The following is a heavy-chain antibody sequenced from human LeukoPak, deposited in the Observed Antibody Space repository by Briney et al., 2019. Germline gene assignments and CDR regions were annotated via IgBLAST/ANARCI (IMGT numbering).Heavy chain of an antibody. J-gene: IGHJ4*02. Sequence: ASVKVSCKASGYTFTSYYMHWVRQAPGQGLEWMGIINPSGGSTSYAQKFQGRVTMTRDTSTSTVYMELSGLRSEDTAVYYCARVAGGYFPFDYWGQGTLVTVSS. CDR2: INPSGGST. CDR1: GYTFTSYY. V-gene: IGHV1-46*01. CDR3: ARVAGGYFPFDY. D-gene: IGHD3-10*01.